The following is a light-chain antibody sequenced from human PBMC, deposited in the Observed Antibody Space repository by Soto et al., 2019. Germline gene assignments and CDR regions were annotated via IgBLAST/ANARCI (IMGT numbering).Light chain of an antibody. J-gene: IGKJ4*01. CDR2: RAS. Sequence: DIQMTQSPSALSASVGGKITITCRANQSISSWLAWYQQQPGKAPSLLIYRASTLESGVPSRFSGSGSGTEFSLTISGLPPDDFATYYCQQYKTYSFGGGTKVEIK. V-gene: IGKV1-5*03. CDR1: QSISSW. CDR3: QQYKTYS.